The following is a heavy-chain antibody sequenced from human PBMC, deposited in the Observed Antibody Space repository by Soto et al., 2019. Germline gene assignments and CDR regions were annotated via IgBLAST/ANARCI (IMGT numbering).Heavy chain of an antibody. CDR2: ISHSGST. V-gene: IGHV4-34*01. CDR1: NGSFSNYY. D-gene: IGHD5-18*01. Sequence: SETLSLTCAVYNGSFSNYYWTWSRQPPGKGLEWIGEISHSGSTHYIPALKSRLTISVDTSKNQLSLNLKSVTAADTGVYYCAQGRITPMVRGINRLTHFDYWGQGTLVTVSS. CDR3: AQGRITPMVRGINRLTHFDY. J-gene: IGHJ4*02.